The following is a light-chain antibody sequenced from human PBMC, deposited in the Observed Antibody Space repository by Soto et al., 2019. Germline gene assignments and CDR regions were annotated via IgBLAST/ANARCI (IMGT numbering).Light chain of an antibody. CDR2: DVS. CDR3: SSYTPSVILV. J-gene: IGLJ1*01. CDR1: SSDVGGYNY. V-gene: IGLV2-14*03. Sequence: QSALTQPASVSGSPGQSITISCTGSSSDVGGYNYVSWYQQHTGKAPKLIIYDVSVRPSGISSRFSGSKSGNSASLTISGLRADDEAEYYCSSYTPSVILVFGTGTKVPVL.